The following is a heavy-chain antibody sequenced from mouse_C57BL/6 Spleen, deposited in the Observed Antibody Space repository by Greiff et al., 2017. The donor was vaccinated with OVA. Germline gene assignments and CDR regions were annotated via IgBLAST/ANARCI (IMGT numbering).Heavy chain of an antibody. J-gene: IGHJ4*01. CDR1: GYTFTDYE. CDR2: IDPETGGT. D-gene: IGHD2-3*01. CDR3: TRCDGYDYAMDY. V-gene: IGHV1-15*01. Sequence: VQLQQSGAELVRPGASVTLSCKASGYTFTDYEMHWVKQTPVHGLEWIGAIDPETGGTAYNQKFKGKAILTADKSSSTAYMALRSLTSEDSAVYYCTRCDGYDYAMDYWGQGTSVTVSS.